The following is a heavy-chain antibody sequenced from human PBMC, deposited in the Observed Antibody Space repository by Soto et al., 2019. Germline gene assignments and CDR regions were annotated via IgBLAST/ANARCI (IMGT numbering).Heavy chain of an antibody. CDR3: ARDSMVRGVTSGYYGMDV. CDR2: IYSGGST. J-gene: IGHJ6*02. Sequence: GTLVLSCAASGFTVSSNYMSWVRQAPGKGLGWVSVIYSGGSTYYADSVKGRFTISRDNSKNTLYLQMNSLRAEDTAVYYCARDSMVRGVTSGYYGMDVWGQGTKVTVSS. V-gene: IGHV3-53*01. D-gene: IGHD3-10*01. CDR1: GFTVSSNY.